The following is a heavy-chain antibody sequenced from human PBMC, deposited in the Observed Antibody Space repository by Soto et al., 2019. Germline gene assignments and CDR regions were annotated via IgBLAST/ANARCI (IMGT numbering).Heavy chain of an antibody. J-gene: IGHJ4*02. Sequence: GGSLRLSCAASGFTFSSYAMHWVRQAPGKGLEWVAVISYDGSNKYYADSVKGRFTISRDNSKNTLYLQMNSLRAEDTAVYYYARGRAGIAVAGTHFDYWGQGTLVTVSS. CDR1: GFTFSSYA. V-gene: IGHV3-30-3*01. D-gene: IGHD6-19*01. CDR3: ARGRAGIAVAGTHFDY. CDR2: ISYDGSNK.